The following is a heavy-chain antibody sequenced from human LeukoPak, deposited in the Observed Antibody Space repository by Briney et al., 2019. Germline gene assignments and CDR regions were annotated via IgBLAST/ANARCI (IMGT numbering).Heavy chain of an antibody. J-gene: IGHJ4*02. D-gene: IGHD1-26*01. CDR3: AKDQVQWELQSFDY. CDR2: ISGSGGST. Sequence: GGSLRLSCAASGFTFSSYAMSWVRQAPGKGLEWVSAISGSGGSTYYADSVKGRFTISRDNSKNTLFLQMNSLRAEDTAVYYCAKDQVQWELQSFDYWGQGTLVTVSS. V-gene: IGHV3-23*01. CDR1: GFTFSSYA.